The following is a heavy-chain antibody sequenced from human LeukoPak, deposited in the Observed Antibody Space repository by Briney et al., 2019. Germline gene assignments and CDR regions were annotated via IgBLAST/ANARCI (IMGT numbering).Heavy chain of an antibody. CDR3: AGANSYSSGWYY. V-gene: IGHV4-34*01. J-gene: IGHJ4*02. CDR1: GGSFGGYY. Sequence: SQTLSLTCAVYGGSFGGYYWSWIRQPPGKGLEWIGEINHSGSTNYNPSLKSRVTISVDTSKNQFSLKLSSVTAADTAVYYCAGANSYSSGWYYWGQGTLVTVSS. CDR2: INHSGST. D-gene: IGHD6-19*01.